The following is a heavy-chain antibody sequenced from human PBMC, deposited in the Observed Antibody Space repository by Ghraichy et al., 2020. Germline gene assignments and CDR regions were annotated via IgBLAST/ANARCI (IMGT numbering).Heavy chain of an antibody. V-gene: IGHV3-7*01. Sequence: GGSLRLSCAASGFTFSSYWMRWVRQAPGKGLAWVASIKQDGSEIHYVDSVKGRFTISRDNAKNSLFLQMNSLRAEDTAVYYCANNPGYSTDYWGQGTLVTDSS. J-gene: IGHJ4*02. D-gene: IGHD6-13*01. CDR3: ANNPGYSTDY. CDR1: GFTFSSYW. CDR2: IKQDGSEI.